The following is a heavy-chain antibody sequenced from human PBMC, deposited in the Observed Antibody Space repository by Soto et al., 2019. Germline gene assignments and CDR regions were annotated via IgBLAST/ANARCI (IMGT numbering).Heavy chain of an antibody. J-gene: IGHJ5*02. Sequence: EAQLVESGGSLVQPGGSLRLSCAASGFTVSTNDMSWVRQAPGKVLEWVSVIYSGGRTYYTDSVRGRFTISRDKSNNTVYLQMNSLRTEDTAVYYCAREPTGGYGPYNWFYPWGQGTLVTVSS. D-gene: IGHD5-12*01. CDR1: GFTVSTND. CDR2: IYSGGRT. CDR3: AREPTGGYGPYNWFYP. V-gene: IGHV3-66*01.